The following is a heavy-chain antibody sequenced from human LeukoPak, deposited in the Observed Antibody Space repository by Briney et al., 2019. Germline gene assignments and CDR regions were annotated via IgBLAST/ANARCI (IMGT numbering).Heavy chain of an antibody. Sequence: GGSLRLPCAASGFTVSSNYMSWVRQAPGKGLEWVSVIYSGGSTYYADSVKGRFTISRDNSKNTLYLQMNSLRAEDTAVYYCARVLADYVWGSYRTDYFDYWGQGTLVTVSS. J-gene: IGHJ4*02. CDR3: ARVLADYVWGSYRTDYFDY. CDR1: GFTVSSNY. V-gene: IGHV3-53*01. CDR2: IYSGGST. D-gene: IGHD3-16*02.